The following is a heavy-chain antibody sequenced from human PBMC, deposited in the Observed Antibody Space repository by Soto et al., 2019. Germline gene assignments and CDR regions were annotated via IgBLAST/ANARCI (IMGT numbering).Heavy chain of an antibody. CDR1: GFTFSTYA. CDR2: ISGSGSST. D-gene: IGHD2-21*02. V-gene: IGHV3-23*01. J-gene: IGHJ2*01. CDR3: AKDVTQWYFDL. Sequence: SGGSLRLSCVASGFTFSTYAMSWVRQAPGKGLEWVSGISGSGSSTQYADSVKGRFTISRDNSKNTLFLQMNSLRAEDTALYFCAKDVTQWYFDLWGRGTLVTVSS.